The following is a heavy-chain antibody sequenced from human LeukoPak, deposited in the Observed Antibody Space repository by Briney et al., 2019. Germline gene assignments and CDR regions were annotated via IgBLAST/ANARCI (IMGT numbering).Heavy chain of an antibody. J-gene: IGHJ4*02. D-gene: IGHD3-22*01. CDR3: AKSDSSGYYYAEGGSFDY. Sequence: PGGSLRLSCAASGFTFSSYGMHWVRQAPGKGLEGVAVIWYDGSNKYYADSVKGRFTISRDNSKNTLYLQMNSLRAEDTAVYYCAKSDSSGYYYAEGGSFDYWGQGTLVTVSS. V-gene: IGHV3-33*06. CDR1: GFTFSSYG. CDR2: IWYDGSNK.